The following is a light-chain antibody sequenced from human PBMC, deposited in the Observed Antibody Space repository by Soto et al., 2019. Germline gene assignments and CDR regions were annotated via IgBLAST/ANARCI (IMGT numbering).Light chain of an antibody. J-gene: IGLJ1*01. CDR3: SSYTSSSTPYCV. CDR2: DVS. V-gene: IGLV2-14*01. CDR1: SSDVGGYNY. Sequence: ALTQPASVSGSPGQSITISCTGTSSDVGGYNYVSWYQQHPGKAPKLMIYDVSNRPSGVSNRFSGSKSGNTASLTISGLQAEDEADYYCSSYTSSSTPYCVFGTGTKLTVL.